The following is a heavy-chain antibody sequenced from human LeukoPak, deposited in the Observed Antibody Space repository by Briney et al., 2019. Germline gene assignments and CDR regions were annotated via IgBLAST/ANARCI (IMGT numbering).Heavy chain of an antibody. CDR1: GHIFRNLD. CDR2: ISAGGVNT. J-gene: IGHJ4*02. V-gene: IGHV3-23*01. CDR3: CTRTHTATSSLSDY. D-gene: IGHD5-18*01. Sequence: GGSLRLSCAVSGHIFRNLDMRGARQAPGKGLEWVSAISAGGVNTYSADSVKGRFTISRDNSKNTLYLQMNRLKAEDTALEYRCTRTHTATSSLSDYWGQGTLVTVSS.